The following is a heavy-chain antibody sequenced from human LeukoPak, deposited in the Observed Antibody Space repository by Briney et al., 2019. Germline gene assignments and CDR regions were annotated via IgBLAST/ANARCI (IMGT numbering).Heavy chain of an antibody. CDR3: AKDPTRGDGYNYDY. V-gene: IGHV3-21*01. Sequence: PGGSLRLSCAASGFTFSSYSMNWVRQAPGKGLEWVSAISSSSNYIYYADSVKGRFTISRDNSKNTLYLQMNSLRAEDTAVYYCAKDPTRGDGYNYDYWGQGTLVTVSS. D-gene: IGHD5-24*01. J-gene: IGHJ4*02. CDR2: ISSSSNYI. CDR1: GFTFSSYS.